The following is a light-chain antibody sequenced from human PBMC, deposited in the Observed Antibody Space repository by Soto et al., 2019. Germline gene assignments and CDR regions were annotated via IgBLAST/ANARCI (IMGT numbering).Light chain of an antibody. CDR3: CSYTGSRTYV. CDR2: DVT. CDR1: NSDVGGYNY. J-gene: IGLJ1*01. Sequence: QSVLTQPRSVSASPGQSVIISCTGTNSDVGGYNYVSWYQQYPGKAPKVMIYDVTKRPSGVPDRFSGSKSGNTASLTISGLQTEDEADYYCCSYTGSRTYVFGPGTKVTVL. V-gene: IGLV2-11*01.